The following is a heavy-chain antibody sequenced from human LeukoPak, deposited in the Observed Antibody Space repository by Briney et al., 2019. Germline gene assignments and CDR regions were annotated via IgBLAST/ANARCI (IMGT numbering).Heavy chain of an antibody. CDR2: ISAYNGNT. V-gene: IGHV1-18*01. J-gene: IGHJ5*02. CDR3: ARGPRPTVRGMENWFDP. D-gene: IGHD4-11*01. Sequence: GASVKVSCKASGYTFTSYGISWVRQAPGQGLEWMGWISAYNGNTNYAQKFQGRVTITTDESTSTAYMELSSLRSEDTAVYYCARGPRPTVRGMENWFDPWGQGTLVTVSS. CDR1: GYTFTSYG.